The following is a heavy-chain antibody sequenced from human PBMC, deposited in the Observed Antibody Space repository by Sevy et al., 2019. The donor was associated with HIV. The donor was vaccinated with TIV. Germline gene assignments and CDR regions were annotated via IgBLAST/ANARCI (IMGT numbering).Heavy chain of an antibody. CDR2: IYPGDSDT. CDR1: GYSFTSYW. D-gene: IGHD6-13*01. CDR3: AGDSYSSSPRVGRLYGMDV. V-gene: IGHV5-51*01. J-gene: IGHJ6*02. Sequence: GESLKISCKGSGYSFTSYWIGWVRQMPGKGLEWMGIIYPGDSDTRYSPSFQGQVTISADKSISTAYLQWSSLKASDTAMYYCAGDSYSSSPRVGRLYGMDVWGQGTTVTVSS.